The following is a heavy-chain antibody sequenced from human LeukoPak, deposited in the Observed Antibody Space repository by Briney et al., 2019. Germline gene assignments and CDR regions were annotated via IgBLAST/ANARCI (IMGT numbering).Heavy chain of an antibody. Sequence: ASVKVSCKASGYTLTSYDINWVRQATGQGLEWKGWMNPNSGNTGYAQKFQGRVTMTRNTSISTAYMELSSLRSEDTAVYYCASTYRHCSGGSCPYAFDIWGQGTMVTVSS. J-gene: IGHJ3*02. CDR3: ASTYRHCSGGSCPYAFDI. CDR2: MNPNSGNT. V-gene: IGHV1-8*01. D-gene: IGHD2-15*01. CDR1: GYTLTSYD.